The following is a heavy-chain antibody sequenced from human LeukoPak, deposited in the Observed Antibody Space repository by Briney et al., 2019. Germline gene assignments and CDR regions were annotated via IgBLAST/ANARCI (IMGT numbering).Heavy chain of an antibody. J-gene: IGHJ4*02. CDR3: ARVGGVVAATLLPPDY. CDR2: INPSGGST. CDR1: GYTFTSYY. D-gene: IGHD2-15*01. Sequence: ASVKVSCKASGYTFTSYYMHWVRQAPGQGLEWMGIINPSGGSTSYAQKFQGRVTMTRDTSTSTVYMELSSPRSEDTAVYYCARVGGVVAATLLPPDYWGQRTLVTVSS. V-gene: IGHV1-46*01.